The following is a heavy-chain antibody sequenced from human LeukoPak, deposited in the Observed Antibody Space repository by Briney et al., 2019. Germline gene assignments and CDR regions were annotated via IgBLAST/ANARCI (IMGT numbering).Heavy chain of an antibody. CDR2: ISSSASTI. CDR1: GFTFSDYY. J-gene: IGHJ4*02. D-gene: IGHD1-20*01. V-gene: IGHV3-11*01. Sequence: PGGSLRLSCAASGFTFSDYYMSWIRQAPGMGLEWVSYISSSASTIYYADSVKGRFTISRDNAKNSLYLQMNSLRAEDTAVYYCARRRYNWNAIDYWGQGTLVTVSS. CDR3: ARRRYNWNAIDY.